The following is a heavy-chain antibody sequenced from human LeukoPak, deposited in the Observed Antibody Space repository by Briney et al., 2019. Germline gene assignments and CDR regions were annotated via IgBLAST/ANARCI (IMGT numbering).Heavy chain of an antibody. CDR3: ARDRYCVDGVCRTDWYFDL. D-gene: IGHD2-8*01. Sequence: SETLSLTCAVYGGSFSGYYWSWIRQPPGKGLEWIGEINHSGSTNYNPSLKSRVTMSVDTSKNQVSLKLSSVTAADTAVYYCARDRYCVDGVCRTDWYFDLWGRGTLVTVSS. J-gene: IGHJ2*01. CDR1: GGSFSGYY. CDR2: INHSGST. V-gene: IGHV4-34*01.